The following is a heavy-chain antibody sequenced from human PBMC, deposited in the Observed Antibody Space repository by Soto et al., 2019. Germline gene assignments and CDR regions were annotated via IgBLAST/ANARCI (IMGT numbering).Heavy chain of an antibody. D-gene: IGHD5-18*01. J-gene: IGHJ6*02. CDR3: AREGHGGYSYGPYYYGMDV. CDR1: GFTFSSYD. V-gene: IGHV3-13*01. Sequence: GGSLRLSCAASGFTFSSYDMHWVRQATGKGLEWVSAIGTVGDTYYPGSVKGRFTISRENAKNSLYLQMNSLRAGDTAVYYCAREGHGGYSYGPYYYGMDVWGQGTTVTVSS. CDR2: IGTVGDT.